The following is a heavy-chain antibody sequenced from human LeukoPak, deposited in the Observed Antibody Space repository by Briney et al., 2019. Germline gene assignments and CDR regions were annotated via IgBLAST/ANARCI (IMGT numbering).Heavy chain of an antibody. Sequence: PGGSLRLSCAASGFIVSSNYMSWVRQAPGKGLEWVSVIYRGGSTYYADSVKGRFTISRDNSKNTLYLQMNSLRAEDTAVYYCARGGEYSGYGHFDSWGQGALVTVPS. CDR1: GFIVSSNY. J-gene: IGHJ4*02. CDR3: ARGGEYSGYGHFDS. CDR2: IYRGGST. V-gene: IGHV3-66*01. D-gene: IGHD5-12*01.